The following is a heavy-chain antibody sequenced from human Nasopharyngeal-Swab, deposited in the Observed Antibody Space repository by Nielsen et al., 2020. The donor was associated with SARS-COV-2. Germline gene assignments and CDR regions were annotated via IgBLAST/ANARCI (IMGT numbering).Heavy chain of an antibody. J-gene: IGHJ6*02. D-gene: IGHD4-17*01. Sequence: SETLSLTCTVSGCSISSSSYYWGGIRQPPGKGLEWIVSIYYSGSTYYNPSLKSRVTISVDTSKNQFSLKPSSVTAAETAVYYCARRRGLRSYYYGMDVWGQGTTVTVSS. CDR1: GCSISSSSYY. CDR3: ARRRGLRSYYYGMDV. V-gene: IGHV4-39*01. CDR2: IYYSGST.